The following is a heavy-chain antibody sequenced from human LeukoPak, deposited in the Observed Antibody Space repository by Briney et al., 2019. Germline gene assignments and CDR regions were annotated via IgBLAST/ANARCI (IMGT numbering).Heavy chain of an antibody. V-gene: IGHV3-43*01. CDR1: GSTFDNYA. CDR3: AKAAATVYYYFYMDV. CDR2: ISWDGGSA. D-gene: IGHD2-15*01. J-gene: IGHJ6*03. Sequence: GGSLRLSCAASGSTFDNYAMHWVRQAPGKGLEWVSVISWDGGSADYADSVKGRFTISRDNSKNSLYLQMNSLRTEDTALYYCAKAAATVYYYFYMDVWGRGTTVTISS.